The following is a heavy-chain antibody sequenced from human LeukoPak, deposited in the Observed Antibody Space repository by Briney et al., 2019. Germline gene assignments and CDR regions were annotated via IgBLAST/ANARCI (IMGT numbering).Heavy chain of an antibody. D-gene: IGHD4-23*01. Sequence: GGSLRLSCAASGFTFDDYAMHWVRQAPGRGLEWVSGISWNSRSIAYADSVKGRFTISRDNAKNSLYLQMNSLRAEGTAFYYCAKMGGNSPRYFDYWGQGTLVTVSS. CDR2: ISWNSRSI. J-gene: IGHJ4*02. CDR3: AKMGGNSPRYFDY. V-gene: IGHV3-9*01. CDR1: GFTFDDYA.